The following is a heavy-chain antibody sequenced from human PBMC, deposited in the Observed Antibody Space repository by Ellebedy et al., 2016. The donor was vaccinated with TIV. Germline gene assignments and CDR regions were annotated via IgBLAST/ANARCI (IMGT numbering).Heavy chain of an antibody. CDR1: GYTFTGYY. D-gene: IGHD6-19*01. J-gene: IGHJ4*02. CDR3: VTFRDSSGWYEDN. Sequence: ASVKVSCXASGYTFTGYYIHWVRQAPGQGLEWMGWINPNSGGTNYTKKFQGWVTMTSETSISTAYMELRRLRSDDTAVYYCVTFRDSSGWYEDNWGQGTLVTVSS. CDR2: INPNSGGT. V-gene: IGHV1-2*04.